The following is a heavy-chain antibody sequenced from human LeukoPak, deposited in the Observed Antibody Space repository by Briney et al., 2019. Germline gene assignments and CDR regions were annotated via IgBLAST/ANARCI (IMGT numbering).Heavy chain of an antibody. V-gene: IGHV3-7*01. CDR2: IKQDGSEK. Sequence: SGGSLRLSCAGSGFTFSNYWMSWVRQAPGKGLEWVANIKQDGSEKYYLDSVKGRFTISRDNAKNLLYLQMNSLRVEDTAVYYCARDRFKAYGDTELGYWGQGILVTVSS. CDR3: ARDRFKAYGDTELGY. J-gene: IGHJ4*02. D-gene: IGHD4-17*01. CDR1: GFTFSNYW.